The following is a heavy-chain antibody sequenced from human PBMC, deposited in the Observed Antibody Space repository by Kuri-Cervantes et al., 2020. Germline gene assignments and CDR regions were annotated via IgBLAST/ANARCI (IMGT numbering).Heavy chain of an antibody. CDR1: GFTFSSYW. Sequence: GESLKISCAASGFTFSSYWMSWVRQAPGKGLEWVANIKQDGSEKYYVDSVKGRFTISRDNSKNTLYLQMKSLRAEDTAVYYCAKAGYSGYDYLPRRFDPWGQGTLVTVSS. D-gene: IGHD5-12*01. CDR2: IKQDGSEK. V-gene: IGHV3-7*03. CDR3: AKAGYSGYDYLPRRFDP. J-gene: IGHJ5*02.